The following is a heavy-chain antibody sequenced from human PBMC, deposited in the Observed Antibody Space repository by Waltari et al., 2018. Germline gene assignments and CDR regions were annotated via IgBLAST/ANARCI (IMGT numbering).Heavy chain of an antibody. J-gene: IGHJ5*02. CDR2: IFSNAEK. CDR3: ARMSCSTTSCYTSYGFDP. Sequence: QVTLKESGPVLVKPTETLTLTCTVSGFSLSNTRMGVSWIRQPPGTPLEWLAHIFSNAEKAYSTSLESRLTISKDTSKSQVVLTMTNVDPVDTATYYCARMSCSTTSCYTSYGFDPWGQGTLVTVS. D-gene: IGHD2-2*02. V-gene: IGHV2-26*01. CDR1: GFSLSNTRMG.